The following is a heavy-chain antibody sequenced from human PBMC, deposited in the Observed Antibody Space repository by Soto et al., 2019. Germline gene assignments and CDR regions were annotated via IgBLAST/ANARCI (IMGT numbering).Heavy chain of an antibody. CDR1: GFTFSSYS. CDR2: ISSSSSYI. J-gene: IGHJ6*03. CDR3: TRAMELPPYYYYYMDV. D-gene: IGHD1-7*01. Sequence: EVQLVESGGGLVKPGGSLRLSCAASGFTFSSYSMNWVRQAPGKGLEWVSSISSSSSYIYYADSVKGRFTISRDNAKNSLYLQMNSLRAEDTAVYYCTRAMELPPYYYYYMDVWGIGTTVTVSS. V-gene: IGHV3-21*01.